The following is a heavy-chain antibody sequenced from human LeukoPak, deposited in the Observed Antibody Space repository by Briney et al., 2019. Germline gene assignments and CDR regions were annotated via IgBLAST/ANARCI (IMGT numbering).Heavy chain of an antibody. V-gene: IGHV4-34*01. Sequence: PSETLSLTCAVYGGSFSGYYWSWIRQPPGKGLEWIGEINHSGSTNYNPSLKSRVTISVDTSKNQFSLKLISVTAADTAVYHCARALREYSYGPFDYWGQGTLVTVSS. D-gene: IGHD5-18*01. CDR1: GGSFSGYY. CDR2: INHSGST. CDR3: ARALREYSYGPFDY. J-gene: IGHJ4*02.